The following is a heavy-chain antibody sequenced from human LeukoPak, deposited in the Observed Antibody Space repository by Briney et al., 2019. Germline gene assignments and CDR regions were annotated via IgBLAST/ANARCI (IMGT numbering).Heavy chain of an antibody. V-gene: IGHV3-30*18. D-gene: IGHD5-18*01. CDR2: ISYDGSNK. J-gene: IGHJ5*02. CDR1: GFTFSSYW. Sequence: GGSLRLSCAASGFTFSSYWMHWVRQAPGKGLEWVAVISYDGSNKYYADSVKGRFTISRDNSKNTLYLQMNSLRAEDTAVYYCAKDTIQLWLIGNWFDPWGQGTLVTVSS. CDR3: AKDTIQLWLIGNWFDP.